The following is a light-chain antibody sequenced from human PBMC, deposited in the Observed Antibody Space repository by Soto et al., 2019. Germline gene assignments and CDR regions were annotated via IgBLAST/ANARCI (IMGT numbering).Light chain of an antibody. Sequence: VVTQESSLTVSPGGTVTLTCGSSTGDVTSGHFPYWFQQKPGQAPRTLIYETSNRHPWTPARFSGSLLGGKAALTLSGAQPEDEADYYCLFSYGGPRVFGGGTKLTVL. V-gene: IGLV7-46*01. J-gene: IGLJ3*02. CDR1: TGDVTSGHF. CDR3: LFSYGGPRV. CDR2: ETS.